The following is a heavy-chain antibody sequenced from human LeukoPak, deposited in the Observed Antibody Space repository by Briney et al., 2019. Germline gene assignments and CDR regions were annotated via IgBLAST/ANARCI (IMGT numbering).Heavy chain of an antibody. CDR2: IYYSGST. J-gene: IGHJ3*02. CDR3: ASLGGAFDI. Sequence: PSETLSLTCTVSGGSISSSSYYWGWIRQPPGKGLEWIGSIYYSGSTYYNPSLKSRVTISVDTSKDQFSLKLSSVTAADTAVYYCASLGGAFDIWGQGTMVTVSS. V-gene: IGHV4-39*01. CDR1: GGSISSSSYY.